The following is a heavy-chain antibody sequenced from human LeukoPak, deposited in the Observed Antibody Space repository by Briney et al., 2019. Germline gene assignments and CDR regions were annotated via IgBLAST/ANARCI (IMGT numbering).Heavy chain of an antibody. CDR2: ISGSGGST. D-gene: IGHD1-26*01. J-gene: IGHJ4*02. CDR1: GFTFSSYA. Sequence: EAGGSLRLSCAASGFTFSSYAMSWVRQAPGKGLEWVSAISGSGGSTYYADSVKGRFTISRDNSKNTLYLQMNSLRAEDTAVYYCAKVYRSRVGATDYWGQGTLVTVSS. CDR3: AKVYRSRVGATDY. V-gene: IGHV3-23*01.